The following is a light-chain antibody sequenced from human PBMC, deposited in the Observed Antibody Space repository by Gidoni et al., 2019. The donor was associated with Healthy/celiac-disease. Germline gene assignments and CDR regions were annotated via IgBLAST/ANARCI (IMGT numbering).Light chain of an antibody. CDR2: DAS. CDR3: QQYDNLPLT. V-gene: IGKV1-33*01. CDR1: PDISNY. Sequence: DIQMTQPPSSLSASVGARVTITCQASPDISNYLNWYQQKPGKAPKLLIYDASNLETGVPSRFSGSGSGTDFTFTISSLQPEDIATYFCQQYDNLPLTFGGGTKVEIK. J-gene: IGKJ4*01.